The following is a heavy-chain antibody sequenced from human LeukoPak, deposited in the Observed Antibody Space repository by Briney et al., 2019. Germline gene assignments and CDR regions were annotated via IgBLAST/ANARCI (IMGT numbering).Heavy chain of an antibody. CDR1: GGTFSSYA. J-gene: IGHJ4*02. CDR3: AREVNMVRGVIIPSFDY. D-gene: IGHD3-10*01. V-gene: IGHV1-69*06. Sequence: SVKVSCKASGGTFSSYAISWVRQAPGQGLEWMGGIIPIFGTANYAQKFQGRVTITADKSTSTAYMELSSPRSEDTAVYYCAREVNMVRGVIIPSFDYWGQGTLVTVSS. CDR2: IIPIFGTA.